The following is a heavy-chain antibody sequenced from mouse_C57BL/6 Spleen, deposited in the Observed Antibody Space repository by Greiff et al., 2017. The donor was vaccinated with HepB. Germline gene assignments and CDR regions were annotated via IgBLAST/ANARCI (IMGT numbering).Heavy chain of an antibody. CDR3: ARRGITTVDFDY. J-gene: IGHJ2*01. Sequence: VKLQQPGAELVMPGASVKLSCKASGYTFTSYWMHWVKQRPGQGLEWIGEIDPSDSYTNYNQKFKGKSTLTVDKSSSTAYMQLSSLTSEDSAVYYCARRGITTVDFDYWGQGTTLTVSS. D-gene: IGHD1-1*01. CDR1: GYTFTSYW. V-gene: IGHV1-69*01. CDR2: IDPSDSYT.